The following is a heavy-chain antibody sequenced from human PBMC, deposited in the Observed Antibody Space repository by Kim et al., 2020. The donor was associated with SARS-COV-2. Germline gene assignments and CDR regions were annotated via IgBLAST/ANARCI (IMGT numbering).Heavy chain of an antibody. D-gene: IGHD3-3*01. CDR3: AKKYYDFWSGYEIPWFDP. CDR1: GFTFSSYA. CDR2: ISGSGGST. Sequence: GGSLRLSCAASGFTFSSYAMSWVRQAPGKGLEWVSAISGSGGSTYYADSVKGRFTISRDNSKNTLYLQMNSLRAEDTAVYYCAKKYYDFWSGYEIPWFDPWGQGTLVTVSS. J-gene: IGHJ5*02. V-gene: IGHV3-23*01.